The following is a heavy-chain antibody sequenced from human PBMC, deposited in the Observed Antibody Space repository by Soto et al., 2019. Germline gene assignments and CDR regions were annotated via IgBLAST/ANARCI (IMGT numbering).Heavy chain of an antibody. Sequence: ASVKVSCKASGYTFTGYYMHWVRQAPGQGLEWMGWINPNSGATNYAQKFQGWVTMTRDTSISTAYMELSRLRSDDTAVYYCARDTAMVRNYYYYGMDVWGQGTTVTVSS. J-gene: IGHJ6*02. D-gene: IGHD5-18*01. CDR3: ARDTAMVRNYYYYGMDV. CDR1: GYTFTGYY. CDR2: INPNSGAT. V-gene: IGHV1-2*04.